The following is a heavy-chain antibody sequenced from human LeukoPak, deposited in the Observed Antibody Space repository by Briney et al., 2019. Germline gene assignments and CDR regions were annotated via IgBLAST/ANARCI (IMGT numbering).Heavy chain of an antibody. V-gene: IGHV3-23*01. CDR2: ISGSGGST. Sequence: GGSLRLSCAASGFTFSSYAMSWVRQAPGKGLEWVSAISGSGGSTYYADSVKGRFTISRDNSKNTMYLQMNSLRAEDTAVYYCAKEGFYYDILTGYHLPYYYYMDVWGKGTTVTVSS. J-gene: IGHJ6*03. D-gene: IGHD3-9*01. CDR1: GFTFSSYA. CDR3: AKEGFYYDILTGYHLPYYYYMDV.